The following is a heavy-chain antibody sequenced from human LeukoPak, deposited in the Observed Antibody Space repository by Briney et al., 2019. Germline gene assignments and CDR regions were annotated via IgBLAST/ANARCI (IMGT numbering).Heavy chain of an antibody. D-gene: IGHD6-25*01. CDR1: GYTFTSYG. CDR2: ISGYNAKT. V-gene: IGHV1-18*01. CDR3: GGEGDSAGGYRRGFRLIDY. J-gene: IGHJ4*02. Sequence: ASVKVSCKTSGYTFTSYGLYWVRQAPGQGLEWMGWISGYNAKTNYARKFQGRVTMTTDTPTNTAYMEMTSLTSDDTAVYYCGGEGDSAGGYRRGFRLIDYWGQGTMVTVSS.